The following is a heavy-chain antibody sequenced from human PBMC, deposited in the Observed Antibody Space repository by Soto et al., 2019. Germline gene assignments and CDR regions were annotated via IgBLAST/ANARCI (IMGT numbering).Heavy chain of an antibody. CDR2: IYTSGST. Sequence: SETLSLTCTVSGGSISSYYWSWIRQPAGKGLEWIGRIYTSGSTNYNPSLKSRVTMSVDTSKNQFSLKLSSVTAADTAVYYCARNLKGGGSYYGYYYYYGMDVWGQGTTVTVS. J-gene: IGHJ6*02. CDR1: GGSISSYY. D-gene: IGHD1-26*01. V-gene: IGHV4-4*07. CDR3: ARNLKGGGSYYGYYYYYGMDV.